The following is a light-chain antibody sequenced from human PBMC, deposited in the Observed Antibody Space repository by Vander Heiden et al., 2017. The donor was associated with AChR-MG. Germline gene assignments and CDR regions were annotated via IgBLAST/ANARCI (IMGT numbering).Light chain of an antibody. Sequence: QSALTQPASVSGPPGQSITISCTGSSSDVGSYNYVSWYQQYAGKAPKLIIYDVSKRPSGVSSRFSGSKSGNTASLTISGLRAEDEADYFCSSYANSSAWVFGAGTKLTVL. CDR3: SSYANSSAWV. CDR1: SSDVGSYNY. V-gene: IGLV2-14*01. J-gene: IGLJ3*02. CDR2: DVS.